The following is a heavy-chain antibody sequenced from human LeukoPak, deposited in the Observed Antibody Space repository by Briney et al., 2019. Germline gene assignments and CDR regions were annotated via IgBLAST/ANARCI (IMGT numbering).Heavy chain of an antibody. CDR3: ARGGPVVGTSTRSFDY. Sequence: GGSLRLSCAASGFTFSSYAMHWVRQAPGKGLEWVAVISYDGSNKYYADSVKGRFTISRDNSKNTLYLQMNSLRAEDTAVYYCARGGPVVGTSTRSFDYWGQGTLVTVSS. J-gene: IGHJ4*02. CDR2: ISYDGSNK. CDR1: GFTFSSYA. V-gene: IGHV3-30-3*01. D-gene: IGHD1-26*01.